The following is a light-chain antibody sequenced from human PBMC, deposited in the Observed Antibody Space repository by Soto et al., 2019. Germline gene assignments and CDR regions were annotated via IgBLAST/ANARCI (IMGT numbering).Light chain of an antibody. J-gene: IGLJ3*02. Sequence: QSVLTQPASVCGSPGQSITISCTGTSSDVGSYYLVSWYQQHPGKAPKLMIYEVTKRPSGVSNRFSGSKSGNTASLTISGLQAEDEADYYRCSYAGLISVFGGGTKLTVL. CDR2: EVT. CDR3: CSYAGLISV. CDR1: SSDVGSYYL. V-gene: IGLV2-23*02.